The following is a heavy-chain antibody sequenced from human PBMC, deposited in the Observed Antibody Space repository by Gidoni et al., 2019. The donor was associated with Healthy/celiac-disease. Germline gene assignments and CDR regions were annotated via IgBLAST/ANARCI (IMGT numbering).Heavy chain of an antibody. CDR2: IRSKANSYAT. J-gene: IGHJ5*02. D-gene: IGHD5-12*01. CDR1: GFPFSGSA. V-gene: IGHV3-73*02. Sequence: EVQLVESGGGLVQPGGSLKLSCSASGFPFSGSAMHWARQASGKGLEWVGRIRSKANSYATAYAVSVKGRFTISRDDSKNTAYLQMNSLKTEDTAVYYCTRPGKEWLQFGTWGQGTLVTVSS. CDR3: TRPGKEWLQFGT.